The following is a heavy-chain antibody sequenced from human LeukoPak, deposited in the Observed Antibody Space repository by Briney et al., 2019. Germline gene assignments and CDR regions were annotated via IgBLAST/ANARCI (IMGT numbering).Heavy chain of an antibody. Sequence: SVKVSCKASGGTFSSYTISWVRQAPGQGLEWMGRIIPILGIANYAQKFQGRVTITADKSASTAYMELSSLRSEDTAVYYCARSSGSYYFDYWGQGTLVTVSS. CDR3: ARSSGSYYFDY. CDR2: IIPILGIA. D-gene: IGHD1-26*01. V-gene: IGHV1-69*02. J-gene: IGHJ4*02. CDR1: GGTFSSYT.